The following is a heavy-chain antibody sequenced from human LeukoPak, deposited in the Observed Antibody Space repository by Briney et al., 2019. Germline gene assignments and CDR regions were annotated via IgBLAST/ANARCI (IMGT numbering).Heavy chain of an antibody. J-gene: IGHJ6*03. V-gene: IGHV4-59*01. CDR2: IYYSGST. CDR3: ARETYYYDSSGYYRIMDV. D-gene: IGHD3-22*01. Sequence: PSETLSLTCTVSGGSISSYYWSWIRQPPGKGLEWIGYIYYSGSTNYNPSLKSRVTISVDTSKNQFSLKLSSVTAADTAVYYCARETYYYDSSGYYRIMDVWGKGTTVTVSS. CDR1: GGSISSYY.